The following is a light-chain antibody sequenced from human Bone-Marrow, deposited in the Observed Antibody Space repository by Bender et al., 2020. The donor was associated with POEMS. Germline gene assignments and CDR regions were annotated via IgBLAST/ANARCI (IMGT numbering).Light chain of an antibody. CDR3: YSTHNSHNYWL. J-gene: IGLJ3*02. Sequence: SYELTQPHSVSVSPGQTARITCSGDALPRKHAYWYQQKSGQAPVLVIYEDNKRPSGIPERFSGSSSGTIATLTISGAQVEDEADYFCYSTHNSHNYWLFGGGTKLTVL. CDR1: ALPRKH. V-gene: IGLV3-10*01. CDR2: EDN.